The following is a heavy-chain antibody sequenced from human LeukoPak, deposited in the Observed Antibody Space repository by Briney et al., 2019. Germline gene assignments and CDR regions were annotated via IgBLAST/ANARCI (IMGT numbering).Heavy chain of an antibody. CDR3: SRESGAFSPFGY. J-gene: IGHJ4*02. CDR1: GGSISSTNW. Sequence: SETLSLTCGVSGGSISSTNWWSWGRHPPGQGLEWSGEISLSGGTNYNPSLKSRVTMSLDRSKNHLSLTLTSVTAADTAVYYCSRESGAFSPFGYWGQGTLVTVSS. CDR2: ISLSGGT. V-gene: IGHV4-4*02. D-gene: IGHD1-26*01.